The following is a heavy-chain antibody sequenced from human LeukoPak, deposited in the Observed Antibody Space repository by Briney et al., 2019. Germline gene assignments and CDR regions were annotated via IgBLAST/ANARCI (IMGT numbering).Heavy chain of an antibody. V-gene: IGHV4-38-2*01. D-gene: IGHD3-22*01. CDR2: INHSGET. Sequence: SETLSLTCAVSGYSISSGYHWSWIRQPPGQGLEWIATINHSGETYYNPSLKSRVTISVDTSKNQFSLKLSSVTAAGTAIYYCARYTANKSGYSFDYWGQGTLVTVSS. J-gene: IGHJ4*02. CDR1: GYSISSGYH. CDR3: ARYTANKSGYSFDY.